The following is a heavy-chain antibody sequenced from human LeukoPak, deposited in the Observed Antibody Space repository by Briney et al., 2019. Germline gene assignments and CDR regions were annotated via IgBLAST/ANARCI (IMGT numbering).Heavy chain of an antibody. CDR3: ARDLKWELGRDAFDV. D-gene: IGHD1-26*01. J-gene: IGHJ3*01. V-gene: IGHV1-46*01. CDR1: GYTFTSYY. Sequence: ASVKVSCKASGYTFTSYYMHWVRQAPGQGLEWMGIINPSGGSTSYAQKFQGRVTMTRDMSTSTVYMELSSLRSEDTAVYYCARDLKWELGRDAFDVWGQGTMVTVSS. CDR2: INPSGGST.